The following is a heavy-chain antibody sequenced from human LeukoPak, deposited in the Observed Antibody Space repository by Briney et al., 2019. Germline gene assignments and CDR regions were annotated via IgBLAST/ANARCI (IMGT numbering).Heavy chain of an antibody. CDR1: GFTFSNYA. D-gene: IGHD6-13*01. CDR2: IWYDGNDK. J-gene: IGHJ4*02. CDR3: ARDAVSAGTLTTDY. V-gene: IGHV3-33*01. Sequence: GGSLRLSCAAPGFTFSNYAMHWVRQSPGKGLEWVAVIWYDGNDKYYRDSVKGRFTISRDNSKNTLYLQMNSLRVEDTALYYCARDAVSAGTLTTDYWGQGTLVTVSS.